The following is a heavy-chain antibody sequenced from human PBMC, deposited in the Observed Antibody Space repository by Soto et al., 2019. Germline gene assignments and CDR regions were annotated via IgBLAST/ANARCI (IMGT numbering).Heavy chain of an antibody. V-gene: IGHV3-21*01. CDR3: ASSLFEYSSSSFPPTIDY. D-gene: IGHD6-6*01. CDR2: ISSSSYI. Sequence: GGSLILSCAASGFPFSSYSMNWVRPAPGKGLEWVSSISSSSYIYYAYSVKGRFTISRDNAKNSLYLQMNSLRAEDTAVYYCASSLFEYSSSSFPPTIDYWGQGTLVTVSS. J-gene: IGHJ4*02. CDR1: GFPFSSYS.